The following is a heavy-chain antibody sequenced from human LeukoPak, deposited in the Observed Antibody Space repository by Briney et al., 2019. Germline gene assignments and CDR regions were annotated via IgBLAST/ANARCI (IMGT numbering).Heavy chain of an antibody. D-gene: IGHD2-21*01. CDR3: ARDATQIQVWFDGYSDH. Sequence: PGGSLRLSCAASGFTFNTYGMNWVRQAPGKGLEWVAVIWHDGSNTHYADSVKGRFTISRDNSKNTLYLQMNSLRAEDTAVYYCARDATQIQVWFDGYSDHWGQGTLVTVSS. V-gene: IGHV3-33*01. CDR1: GFTFNTYG. J-gene: IGHJ4*02. CDR2: IWHDGSNT.